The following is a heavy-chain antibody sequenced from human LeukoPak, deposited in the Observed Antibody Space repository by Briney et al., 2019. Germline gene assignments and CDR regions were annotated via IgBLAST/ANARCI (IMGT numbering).Heavy chain of an antibody. CDR1: GDSISSYY. D-gene: IGHD6-6*01. CDR2: IYTSGGT. Sequence: SETLSLTCTVSGDSISSYYWSWIRQPPGKGLEWIGCIYTSGGTNYIPSLKGRVTISIDTSKNQFSLKLSSATAADSAVYYCARLTRLSTSPDRYYLDYWGQGTLVTVSS. J-gene: IGHJ4*02. CDR3: ARLTRLSTSPDRYYLDY. V-gene: IGHV4-4*09.